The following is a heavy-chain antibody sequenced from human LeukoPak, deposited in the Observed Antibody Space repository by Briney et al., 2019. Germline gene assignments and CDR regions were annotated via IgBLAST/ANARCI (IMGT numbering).Heavy chain of an antibody. CDR2: IYSGGST. D-gene: IGHD5-18*01. J-gene: IGHJ4*02. V-gene: IGHV3-53*01. CDR3: ARETAMAPDY. Sequence: TGGSLRLSCAASGFTVSSNYMSRVRQAPGKGLEWVSVIYSGGSTYYADSVKGRFTISRDNSKNTLYLQMNSLRAEDTAVYYCARETAMAPDYWGQGTLVTVSS. CDR1: GFTVSSNY.